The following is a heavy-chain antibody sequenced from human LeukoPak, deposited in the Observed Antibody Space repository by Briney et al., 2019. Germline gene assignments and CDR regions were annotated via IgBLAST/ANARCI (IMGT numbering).Heavy chain of an antibody. V-gene: IGHV3-66*01. CDR1: GFTVSNNY. CDR3: ARGLYSSGYYYDAFDI. D-gene: IGHD3-22*01. J-gene: IGHJ3*02. CDR2: IYSGGST. Sequence: GGSLRLSCAASGFTVSNNYMSWVRQVPGKGLEWVSLIYSGGSTHYTDSVKGRFNISRDNSKNTLYLQMNSLRAEDTAVYYCARGLYSSGYYYDAFDIWGQGTMVTVSS.